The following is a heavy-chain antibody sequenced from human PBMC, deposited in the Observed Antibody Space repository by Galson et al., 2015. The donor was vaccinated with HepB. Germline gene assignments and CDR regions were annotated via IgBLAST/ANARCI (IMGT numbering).Heavy chain of an antibody. CDR3: ARKKADWNAAAFDI. J-gene: IGHJ3*02. D-gene: IGHD1-1*01. Sequence: SLRLSCAASGFTFSSYWMSWVRQAPGKGLEWVANIKQDGSEKYYVDSVKGRFTISRDNAKNSLYLQMNSLRAEDTAVYYCARKKADWNAAAFDIWGQGTMVTVSS. CDR2: IKQDGSEK. V-gene: IGHV3-7*03. CDR1: GFTFSSYW.